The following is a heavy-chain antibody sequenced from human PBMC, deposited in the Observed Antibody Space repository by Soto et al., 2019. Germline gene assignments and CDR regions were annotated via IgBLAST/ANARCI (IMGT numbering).Heavy chain of an antibody. CDR1: GYTFSNYN. Sequence: QEQLVQSGAEVKKPGAPVKVSCKASGYTFSNYNINWVRQASEQGLEWMGWMNPDSGNTGYAEKFQGRVTMTRNSSISTAYMELSGLRSEDTAVYYCAREAASDPSFYYHYMDVWGKGTTVTVSS. V-gene: IGHV1-8*01. CDR2: MNPDSGNT. CDR3: AREAASDPSFYYHYMDV. D-gene: IGHD3-10*01. J-gene: IGHJ6*03.